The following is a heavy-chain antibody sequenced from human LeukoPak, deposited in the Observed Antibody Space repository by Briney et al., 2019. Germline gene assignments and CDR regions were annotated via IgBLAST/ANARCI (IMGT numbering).Heavy chain of an antibody. CDR2: IHYSGST. D-gene: IGHD3-10*01. Sequence: SETLSLTCTVSGGSITSSYWSWIRQPPGKGLEWIGRIHYSGSTIYNPSLKSRVTISVDTSRTQFSLGLSSVTAADTAVYYCARHYYGSGSYPHYWGQGTLVTVSS. J-gene: IGHJ4*02. CDR1: GGSITSSY. CDR3: ARHYYGSGSYPHY. V-gene: IGHV4-59*08.